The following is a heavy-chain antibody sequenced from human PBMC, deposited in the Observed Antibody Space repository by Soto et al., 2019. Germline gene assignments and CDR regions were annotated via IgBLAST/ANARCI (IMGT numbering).Heavy chain of an antibody. V-gene: IGHV4-59*13. CDR2: ISYTGST. CDR3: ASVGEFPVWFDP. D-gene: IGHD3-10*01. Sequence: QVQLQESGPGLVKPSETLSLTCTVSGDSITSYYWSWIRQPPGKGLEWVGYISYTGSTIYNPSLESRATISLDTSKNQVSLSLNSVTAADTAVYYCASVGEFPVWFDPWGRGTLVTVSS. J-gene: IGHJ5*02. CDR1: GDSITSYY.